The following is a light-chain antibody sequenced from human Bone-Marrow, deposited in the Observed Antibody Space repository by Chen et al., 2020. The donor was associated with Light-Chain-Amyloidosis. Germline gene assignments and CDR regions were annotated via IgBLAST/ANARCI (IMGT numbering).Light chain of an antibody. V-gene: IGLV1-36*01. CDR2: YDD. CDR1: MTNIGNNA. CDR3: AAWDDGLNVWV. Sequence: SVLTQPPSVSAAPGQTVSISCSGSMTNIGNNAVNWYQRLPGKATDLLIYYDDLVRSGVPDRFSGSKSGASASLAISGLQGEDEAEYFCAAWDDGLNVWVFGGGTKLTVL. J-gene: IGLJ3*02.